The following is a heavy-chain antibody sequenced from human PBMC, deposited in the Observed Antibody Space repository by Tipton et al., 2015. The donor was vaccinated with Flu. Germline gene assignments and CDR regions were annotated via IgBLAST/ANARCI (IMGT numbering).Heavy chain of an antibody. J-gene: IGHJ4*02. CDR1: GFTFGTYW. D-gene: IGHD5-12*01. Sequence: SLRLSCAASGFTFGTYWMSWVRQPPGKGLEWVATMAQDGSGKYHVGSVKGRFTISRDNAKNSLYLQMNGLRAEDTAVYYCARDLPHSPSYSGYDWFGYWGQGTLVTVSS. CDR2: MAQDGSGK. V-gene: IGHV3-7*01. CDR3: ARDLPHSPSYSGYDWFGY.